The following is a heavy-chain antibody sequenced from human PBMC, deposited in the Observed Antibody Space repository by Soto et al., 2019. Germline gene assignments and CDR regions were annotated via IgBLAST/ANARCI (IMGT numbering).Heavy chain of an antibody. CDR1: GFAFNNYG. CDR3: AREDSIIIPAVSDF. J-gene: IGHJ4*02. CDR2: ISKSDYT. D-gene: IGHD2-2*01. V-gene: IGHV3-21*01. Sequence: GGSLRLSCTVSGFAFNNYGINWVRQAPGQGLEWVSSISKSDYTYYSDSVKGRFTISRDNAKNSVSLQMNTLRVEVTAGYYCAREDSIIIPAVSDFWGQGTLVTVSS.